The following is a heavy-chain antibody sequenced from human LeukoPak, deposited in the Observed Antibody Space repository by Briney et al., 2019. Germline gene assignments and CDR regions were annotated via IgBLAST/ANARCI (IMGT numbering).Heavy chain of an antibody. J-gene: IGHJ4*02. CDR3: ASDSAWNLHGGYLDH. D-gene: IGHD2-15*01. CDR2: ISSSGTTT. CDR1: GFTFSDYQ. V-gene: IGHV3-11*04. Sequence: KPGGSLRLSCAASGFTFSDYQMTWIRQAPGKGLDWISYISSSGTTTYYADSVKGRFTISRDNAKNSLSLQMNSLRAEDTAVYYCASDSAWNLHGGYLDHWGQETLVSVSS.